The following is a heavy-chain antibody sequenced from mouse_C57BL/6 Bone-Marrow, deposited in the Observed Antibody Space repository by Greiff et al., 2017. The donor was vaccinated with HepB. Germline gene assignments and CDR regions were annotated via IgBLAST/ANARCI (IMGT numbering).Heavy chain of an antibody. CDR2: IDPETGGT. D-gene: IGHD1-1*01. CDR1: GYTFPDYE. J-gene: IGHJ4*01. V-gene: IGHV1-15*01. CDR3: MGYGSSYFYAMDY. Sequence: QVQLQQSGAELVRPGASVTLSCKASGYTFPDYEMHWVKQTPVHGLEWIGAIDPETGGTAYNQKFKGKAILTADKSSSTAYMELRSLTSEDSSVYYCMGYGSSYFYAMDYWGQGTSVTVSS.